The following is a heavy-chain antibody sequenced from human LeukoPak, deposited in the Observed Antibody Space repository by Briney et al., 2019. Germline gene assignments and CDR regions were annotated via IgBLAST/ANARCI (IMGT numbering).Heavy chain of an antibody. V-gene: IGHV3-33*08. CDR1: GFTFSSYV. CDR2: IWYDGSNK. Sequence: SGGSLRLSCAASGFTFSSYVMHWVRQAPGKGREWVAVIWYDGSNKYYADSVKGRFTISRDNSKNTLYLQMNSLRAEDTAVYYCARAYSSSWYYHFDYWGQGTLVTVSS. D-gene: IGHD6-13*01. J-gene: IGHJ4*02. CDR3: ARAYSSSWYYHFDY.